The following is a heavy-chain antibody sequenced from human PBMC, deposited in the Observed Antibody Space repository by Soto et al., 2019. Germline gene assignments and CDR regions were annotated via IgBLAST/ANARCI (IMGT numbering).Heavy chain of an antibody. Sequence: EVQLLESGGGSVQPGESLRLSCAASGLTFTTLGVSWVRQAPGRGLEWVSAISGSGTATYYADSVKGRFTISRDNSKNTLYLQMNRLTVEDTAVYYCVRLDSRNCFDPWGQGTLVTVSS. D-gene: IGHD3-9*01. CDR1: GLTFTTLG. CDR2: ISGSGTAT. V-gene: IGHV3-23*01. J-gene: IGHJ5*02. CDR3: VRLDSRNCFDP.